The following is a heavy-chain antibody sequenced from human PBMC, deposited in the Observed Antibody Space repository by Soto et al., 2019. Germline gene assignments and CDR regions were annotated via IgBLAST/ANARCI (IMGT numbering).Heavy chain of an antibody. J-gene: IGHJ1*01. CDR2: IYYSGST. CDR3: ARVREGSGYHDEGNFQH. CDR1: GGSISSGDYY. V-gene: IGHV4-30-4*01. Sequence: QVQLQESGPGLVKPSQTLSLTCTVSGGSISSGDYYWSWIRQPPGKGLEWIGYIYYSGSTYYNPSLKSRLTISVXXSXNXXSLKLSSATAADTAVYYCARVREGSGYHDEGNFQHWGQGTLVTVSS. D-gene: IGHD3-22*01.